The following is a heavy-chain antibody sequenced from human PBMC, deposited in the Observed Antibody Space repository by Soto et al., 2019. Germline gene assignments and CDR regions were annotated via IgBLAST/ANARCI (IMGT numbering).Heavy chain of an antibody. V-gene: IGHV1-8*01. CDR3: ASAHQVYSSGCYYFDY. CDR2: MNPNSGNT. CDR1: GYTFTSYD. Sequence: ASVKVSCKASGYTFTSYDINWERQATGQGLEWMGWMNPNSGNTGYAQKFQGRVTMTRNTSISTAYMELSSLRSEDTAVYYCASAHQVYSSGCYYFDYWGQGTLVTVSS. D-gene: IGHD6-19*01. J-gene: IGHJ4*02.